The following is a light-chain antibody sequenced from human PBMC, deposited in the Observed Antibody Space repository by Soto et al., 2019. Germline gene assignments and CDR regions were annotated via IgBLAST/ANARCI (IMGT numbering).Light chain of an antibody. Sequence: QSALTQPASVSGSPGQSIIISCTGTSSDVGSYNLVSWYQQHPGKAPKLMIYEGSKRPSGVSNRFSGSKSGNTASLTISGLQAEDEADYYCCSYAGVFGGGTKLTVL. V-gene: IGLV2-23*01. J-gene: IGLJ2*01. CDR1: SSDVGSYNL. CDR3: CSYAGV. CDR2: EGS.